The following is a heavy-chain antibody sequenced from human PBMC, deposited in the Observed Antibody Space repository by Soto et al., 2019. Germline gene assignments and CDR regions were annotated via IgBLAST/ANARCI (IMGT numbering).Heavy chain of an antibody. Sequence: GGSLRLSCAASGFTFSSYAMSWVRQAPGKGLEWVSAISGSGGSTYYADSVKGRFTISRDNSKNTLYLQMNSLRAEDTAVYYCAKDGRDYYYYYMDVWGKGTTVTVSS. J-gene: IGHJ6*03. CDR1: GFTFSSYA. V-gene: IGHV3-23*01. CDR3: AKDGRDYYYYYMDV. CDR2: ISGSGGST.